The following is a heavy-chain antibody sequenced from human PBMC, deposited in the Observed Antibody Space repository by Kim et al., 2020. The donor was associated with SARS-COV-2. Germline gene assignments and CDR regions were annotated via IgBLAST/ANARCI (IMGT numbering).Heavy chain of an antibody. D-gene: IGHD2-2*01. Sequence: GGSLRLSCAASGFSFTAAWMTWVRQVPGKGLEWVGRIKSKGGGGTTDFAAPVKGRFTISRDDSQNTLYLQMSSLKIEDTAMYYCAKVRDPSTWSLHYWGQGTLVTVSS. V-gene: IGHV3-15*01. CDR3: AKVRDPSTWSLHY. CDR2: IKSKGGGGTT. CDR1: GFSFTAAW. J-gene: IGHJ4*02.